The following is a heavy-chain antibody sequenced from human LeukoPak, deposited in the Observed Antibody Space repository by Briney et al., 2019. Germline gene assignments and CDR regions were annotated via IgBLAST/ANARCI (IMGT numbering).Heavy chain of an antibody. CDR2: IYYSGST. Sequence: SETLSLTCTVSGGSISSSSYYWGWIRQPPGKGLEWIGSIYYSGSTYYNPSLKSRVTISVDTSKNQFSLKLSSVTAADTAVYYCARAGGSYDYWGQGTLVTVSS. CDR1: GGSISSSSYY. D-gene: IGHD1-26*01. V-gene: IGHV4-39*01. J-gene: IGHJ4*02. CDR3: ARAGGSYDY.